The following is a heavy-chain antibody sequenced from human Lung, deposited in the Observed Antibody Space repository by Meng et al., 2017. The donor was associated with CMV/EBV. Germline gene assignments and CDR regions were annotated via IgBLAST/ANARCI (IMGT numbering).Heavy chain of an antibody. J-gene: IGHJ6*02. CDR3: ARAIVVPAAPYYYYYGMEV. V-gene: IGHV3-7*04. D-gene: IGHD2-2*01. CDR2: IKQDGSEK. CDR1: GFTFSSYW. Sequence: GESLKISCAASGFTFSSYWMSWVRQAPGKGLEWVANIKQDGSEKYYVDSVKGRFTISRDNAKNSLYLQMNSLRAEDTAVYYCARAIVVPAAPYYYYYGMEVWGQGTTVTV.